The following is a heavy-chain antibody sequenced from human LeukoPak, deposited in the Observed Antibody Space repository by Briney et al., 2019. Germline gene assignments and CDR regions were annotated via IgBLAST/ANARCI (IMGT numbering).Heavy chain of an antibody. Sequence: GGSLRLSCAASGFTFSSYSMSWVRQAPGKGLEWVSSISSSGGYIYYADSLKGRFTISRDNAKKSLYLQMNSLRAEDTAVYYCARAGPEYYYDSTPQEGYFDYWGQGTLVTVSS. CDR2: ISSSGGYI. CDR3: ARAGPEYYYDSTPQEGYFDY. V-gene: IGHV3-21*01. J-gene: IGHJ4*02. D-gene: IGHD3-22*01. CDR1: GFTFSSYS.